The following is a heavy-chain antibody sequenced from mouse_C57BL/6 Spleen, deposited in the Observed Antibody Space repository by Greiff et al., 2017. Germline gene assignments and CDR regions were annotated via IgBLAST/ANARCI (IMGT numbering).Heavy chain of an antibody. V-gene: IGHV1-9*01. CDR1: GYTFTGYW. D-gene: IGHD2-4*01. Sequence: VQLQQSGAELMKPGASVKLSCKATGYTFTGYWIEWVKQRPGHGLEWIGEILPGSGSTNYNEKFKGKATFTADTSSNTAYMQLSSLTTADSAIYYYARGGYYDYWFAYWGQGTLVTVSA. CDR3: ARGGYYDYWFAY. CDR2: ILPGSGST. J-gene: IGHJ3*01.